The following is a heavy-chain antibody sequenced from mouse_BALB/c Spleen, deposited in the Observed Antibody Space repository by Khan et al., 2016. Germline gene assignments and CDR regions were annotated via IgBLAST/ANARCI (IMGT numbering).Heavy chain of an antibody. J-gene: IGHJ3*01. V-gene: IGHV3-2*02. Sequence: VQLQQSGPGLVKPSQSLSLTCTVTGYSITSDYAWNRIRQFPGNKLEWMGYIGYSGSTSYNPSLRSRISITRDSSKNQFFLQLNSVTTEDTATYYCALLRAPYWGQGTRVTVSA. CDR1: GYSITSDYA. CDR2: IGYSGST. D-gene: IGHD1-1*01. CDR3: ALLRAPY.